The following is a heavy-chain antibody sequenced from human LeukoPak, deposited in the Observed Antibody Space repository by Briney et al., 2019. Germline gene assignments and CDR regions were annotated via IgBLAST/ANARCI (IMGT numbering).Heavy chain of an antibody. Sequence: PGGSLRLSCAAFGFTFSSYAMSWVRQAPGKGLEWVSTLSAGGGNTYYADSVKGRSTISRDNSKNTLYLQMNSLRAEDTAVYYCATHSSGYYSIDYWGQGTLVTVSS. V-gene: IGHV3-23*01. CDR2: LSAGGGNT. CDR1: GFTFSSYA. CDR3: ATHSSGYYSIDY. D-gene: IGHD3-22*01. J-gene: IGHJ4*02.